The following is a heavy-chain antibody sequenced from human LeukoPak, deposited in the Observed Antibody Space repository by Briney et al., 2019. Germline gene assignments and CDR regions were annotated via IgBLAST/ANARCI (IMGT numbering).Heavy chain of an antibody. Sequence: GGSLRLSCAASGFTFSSYSMNWVRQAPGKGLEWVSSISSSSSYIYYADSVKGRFTISRDNAKSSLYLQMNSLRAEDTAVYYCARPAAGGFHYWGQGALVTVSS. D-gene: IGHD3-16*01. J-gene: IGHJ4*02. CDR1: GFTFSSYS. V-gene: IGHV3-21*01. CDR3: ARPAAGGFHY. CDR2: ISSSSSYI.